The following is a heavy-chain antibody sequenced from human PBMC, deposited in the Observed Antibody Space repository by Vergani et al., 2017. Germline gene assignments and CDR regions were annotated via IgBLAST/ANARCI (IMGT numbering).Heavy chain of an antibody. CDR2: INPSGGST. CDR3: ASTPLGYCSSTSCSDGMDV. D-gene: IGHD2-2*01. Sequence: QVQLVQSGAEVKKPGASVKVSCKASGYTFTSYYMHWVRQAPGQGLEWMGIINPSGGSTSYAQKFQGRVTMTRDTSTSTVYMELSSLSSEDTAVYYCASTPLGYCSSTSCSDGMDVWGQGTTVTVSS. V-gene: IGHV1-46*03. CDR1: GYTFTSYY. J-gene: IGHJ6*02.